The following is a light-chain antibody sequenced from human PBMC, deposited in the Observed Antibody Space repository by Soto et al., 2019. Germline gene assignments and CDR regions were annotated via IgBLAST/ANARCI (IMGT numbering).Light chain of an antibody. CDR2: GNI. CDR1: SSNIGAGYE. V-gene: IGLV1-40*01. Sequence: QSALTQPPSVSGAPGQRVTISCTGSSSNIGAGYEVHWYRQFPGTAPELLIYGNIYRPSRVPDRFSGSKSGASVSLVITGLQAEDEADYHCQSYDSSLSGVVFGAGTKLTVL. CDR3: QSYDSSLSGVV. J-gene: IGLJ2*01.